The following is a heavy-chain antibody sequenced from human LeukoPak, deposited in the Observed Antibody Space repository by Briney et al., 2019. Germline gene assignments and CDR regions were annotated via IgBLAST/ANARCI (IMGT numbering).Heavy chain of an antibody. CDR2: LSSSGGST. CDR3: AKDIKVTRENDY. D-gene: IGHD4-17*01. Sequence: PGGTLRLSCAASGFTFSNYGMNWVRQAPGKGLEWVSALSSSGGSTYYADSVKGRFTISRDNSKNTLYLQMNSLRAEDTAVYYCAKDIKVTRENDYWGQGTLVTVSS. CDR1: GFTFSNYG. V-gene: IGHV3-23*01. J-gene: IGHJ4*02.